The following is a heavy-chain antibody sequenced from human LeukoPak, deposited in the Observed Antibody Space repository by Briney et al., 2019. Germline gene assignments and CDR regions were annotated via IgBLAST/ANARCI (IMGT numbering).Heavy chain of an antibody. CDR1: GYHFTSYW. J-gene: IGHJ1*01. CDR2: IYPGDSDT. V-gene: IGHV5-51*01. CDR3: ARSDSSGGARGIQY. D-gene: IGHD3-22*01. Sequence: GECLKISCHGSGYHFTSYWLGWVRQLPGKGLQCLGTIYPGDSDTRYSPSFQGQVTISVDKSVSTAYLQWSSLKASDTAMYYCARSDSSGGARGIQYWGQGTPVTVSS.